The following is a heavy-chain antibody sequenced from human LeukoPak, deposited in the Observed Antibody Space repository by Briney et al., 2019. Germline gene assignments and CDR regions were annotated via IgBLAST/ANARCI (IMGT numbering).Heavy chain of an antibody. V-gene: IGHV3-11*04. CDR1: GFTFSDYY. J-gene: IGHJ4*02. Sequence: GGSLRLSCAASGFTFSDYYMSWIRQAPGKGLEWVSYISSSGSTIYYADSVKGRFTISGDNAKNSLYLQMNSLRAEDTAVYYCASLLDSPPFDYWGQGTLVTVSS. CDR3: ASLLDSPPFDY. CDR2: ISSSGSTI. D-gene: IGHD2-2*03.